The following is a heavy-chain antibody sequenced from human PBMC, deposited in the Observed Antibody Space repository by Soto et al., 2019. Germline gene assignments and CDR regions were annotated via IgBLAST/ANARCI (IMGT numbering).Heavy chain of an antibody. D-gene: IGHD3-9*01. CDR3: AQGATGYYRRVDYYYGMDV. Sequence: QVQLVQSGAEVKKPGSSVKVSCKASGGTFSSYAISWVRQAPGQGLEWMGGIIPIFGTANYAQKFQGRVTITADESTSTAYMELSSLRSEDTAVYYCAQGATGYYRRVDYYYGMDVWGQGTTVTVSS. CDR1: GGTFSSYA. V-gene: IGHV1-69*01. CDR2: IIPIFGTA. J-gene: IGHJ6*02.